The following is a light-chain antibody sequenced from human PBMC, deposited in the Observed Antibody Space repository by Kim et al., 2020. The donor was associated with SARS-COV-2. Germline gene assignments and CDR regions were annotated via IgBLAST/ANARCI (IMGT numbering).Light chain of an antibody. V-gene: IGKV3-20*01. CDR3: QHPGRT. CDR2: GAS. Sequence: EIVLTQSPGTLSLSPGERATLSCRASQSVSSSYLAWYQQKPGQAPRLLIYGASSRATGIPDRFSGSGSGTDFTLTISRLEPEDFAVYYCQHPGRTFGGGTKVEIK. J-gene: IGKJ4*01. CDR1: QSVSSSY.